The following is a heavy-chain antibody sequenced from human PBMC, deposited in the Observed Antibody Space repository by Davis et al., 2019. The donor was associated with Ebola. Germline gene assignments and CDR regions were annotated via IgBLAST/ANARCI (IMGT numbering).Heavy chain of an antibody. CDR2: IYYSGST. CDR3: ARDLLAVAGTGGYYYYYGMDV. V-gene: IGHV4-59*01. J-gene: IGHJ6*02. Sequence: MPSETLSLTCTVSGGSISSYYWSWIRQPPGKGLEWIGYIYYSGSTNYNPSLKSRVTISVDTFKNQFSLKLSSVTAADTAVYYCARDLLAVAGTGGYYYYYGMDVWGQGTTVTVSS. CDR1: GGSISSYY. D-gene: IGHD6-19*01.